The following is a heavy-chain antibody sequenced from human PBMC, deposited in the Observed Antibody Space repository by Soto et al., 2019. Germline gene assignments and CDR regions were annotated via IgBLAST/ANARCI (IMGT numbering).Heavy chain of an antibody. J-gene: IGHJ3*02. D-gene: IGHD2-2*01. CDR1: GYTFTSYG. CDR2: ISAYNGNT. Sequence: ASVKVSCKASGYTFTSYGISWVRQAPGQGLEWMGWISAYNGNTNYAQKLQGRVTMTTDTSTSTAYMELRSLRSDDTAVYYCARGYHNSPYIVVVPAADDAFAICSRGTMDTVS. V-gene: IGHV1-18*01. CDR3: ARGYHNSPYIVVVPAADDAFAI.